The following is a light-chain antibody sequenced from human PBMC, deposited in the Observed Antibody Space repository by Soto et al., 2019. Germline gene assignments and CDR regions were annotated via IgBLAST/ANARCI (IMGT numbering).Light chain of an antibody. CDR1: GSDVGGYNY. CDR3: SSYTSSSTLYV. Sequence: QSVLTQPASVSGSAGQPITISCTGTGSDVGGYNYVSWYQQHPGKAPKLMIYEVSNRPSGVSNRFSGSKSGNTASLTISGLQAEDEADYYCSSYTSSSTLYVFGTGTKVTV. V-gene: IGLV2-14*01. J-gene: IGLJ1*01. CDR2: EVS.